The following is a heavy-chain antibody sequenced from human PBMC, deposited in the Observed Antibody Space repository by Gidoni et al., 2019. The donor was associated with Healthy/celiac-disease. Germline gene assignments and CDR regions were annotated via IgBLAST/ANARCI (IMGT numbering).Heavy chain of an antibody. V-gene: IGHV3-48*02. CDR3: ARDIRLEVNGREDY. J-gene: IGHJ4*02. CDR1: GFTFSSYS. CDR2: ISISSSTI. D-gene: IGHD3-3*01. Sequence: EVQLVESVGGLVQPGGSLRLSCAASGFTFSSYSMNWVRQAPGKGLEWVSYISISSSTIYYADSVKGRFTISRDNAKNSLYLQMNSLRDEDTAVYYCARDIRLEVNGREDYWGQGTLVTVSS.